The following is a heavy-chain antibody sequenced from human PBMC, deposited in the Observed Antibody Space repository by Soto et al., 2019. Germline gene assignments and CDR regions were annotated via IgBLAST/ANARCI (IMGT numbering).Heavy chain of an antibody. V-gene: IGHV4-4*07. D-gene: IGHD2-21*01. CDR3: ARSAIPRGGWFRP. J-gene: IGHJ5*02. Sequence: SETLSLTCNVSDDSLSTYYWSWIRQPAGKGLEWIGRIYASGSTNYNPSLKGRVSMSVDTSKKQFSLRMISVTAADTAMYYCARSAIPRGGWFRPWGQGVLVTVSS. CDR1: DDSLSTYY. CDR2: IYASGST.